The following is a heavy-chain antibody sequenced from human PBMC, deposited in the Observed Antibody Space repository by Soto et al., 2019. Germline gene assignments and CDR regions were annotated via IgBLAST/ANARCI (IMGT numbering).Heavy chain of an antibody. CDR1: GGTFSSYA. V-gene: IGHV1-69*12. CDR2: IIPIFGTA. D-gene: IGHD4-4*01. CDR3: ATWDVEMATVFDY. Sequence: QVQLVQSGAEVRKPGSSVKVSCKASGGTFSSYAISWERQAPGQGLEWMGGIIPIFGTANYAQKFQGRVTITADESTSTAYMELSSLRSEDTAVYYCATWDVEMATVFDYWGQGTLVTVSS. J-gene: IGHJ4*02.